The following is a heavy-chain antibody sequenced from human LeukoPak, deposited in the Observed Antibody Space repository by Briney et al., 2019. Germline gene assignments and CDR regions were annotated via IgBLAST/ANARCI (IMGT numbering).Heavy chain of an antibody. D-gene: IGHD3-10*01. CDR3: ARTSWFGVDY. J-gene: IGHJ4*02. V-gene: IGHV5-10-1*01. CDR1: GHSFTSYW. Sequence: GESLKISCKGSGHSFTSYWISWVQQMPGKGLEWMGRIDPSDSYTNYSPSFQGHVTISADKSISTAYLQWSSLTASDTAMYYCARTSWFGVDYWGQGTLVTVSS. CDR2: IDPSDSYT.